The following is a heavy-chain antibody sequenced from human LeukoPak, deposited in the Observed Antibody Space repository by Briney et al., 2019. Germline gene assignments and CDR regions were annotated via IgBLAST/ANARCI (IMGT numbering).Heavy chain of an antibody. V-gene: IGHV3-30*04. Sequence: GGSLRLSCAASGFTFRTYAMHWVRQPPGKGLEWVAVISKDGNDKYYADSVKGRCTISRDNSRNTLYLQVNSLRAEDTAVYYCARNQGIPAVDNWFDPWGQGALVTVSS. J-gene: IGHJ5*02. CDR3: ARNQGIPAVDNWFDP. D-gene: IGHD6-13*01. CDR1: GFTFRTYA. CDR2: ISKDGNDK.